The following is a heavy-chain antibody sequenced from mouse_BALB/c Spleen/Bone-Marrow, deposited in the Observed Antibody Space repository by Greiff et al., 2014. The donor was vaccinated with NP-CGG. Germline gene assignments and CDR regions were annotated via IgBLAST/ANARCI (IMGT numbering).Heavy chain of an antibody. V-gene: IGHV1-18*01. CDR1: GYSFTGYT. CDR2: INPYNGGT. Sequence: VQLQQSGPELVKPGASMKISCKASGYSFTGYTMNWVKQSHGENLEWIGLINPYNGGTSYNQKFKGKATLTVDKSSSTAYMELLSLTSEDSAVYYCARWAIYYDYGEDYAMDYWGQGTSVTVSS. J-gene: IGHJ4*01. CDR3: ARWAIYYDYGEDYAMDY. D-gene: IGHD2-4*01.